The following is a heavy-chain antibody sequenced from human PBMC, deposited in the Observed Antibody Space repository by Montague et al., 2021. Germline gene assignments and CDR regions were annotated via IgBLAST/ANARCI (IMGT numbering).Heavy chain of an antibody. CDR1: GFSFSSYW. CDR3: ARNLASAAPVAFDI. CDR2: ITLDGSST. J-gene: IGHJ3*02. D-gene: IGHD6-13*01. Sequence: SLRLSCAASGFSFSSYWMHWVRQAPGKGLLWVSRITLDGSSTTFADSVKGRFTTSRDNAKATLYLQMNSLRVEDTAVYYCARNLASAAPVAFDIWGQGTMVTVSS. V-gene: IGHV3-74*01.